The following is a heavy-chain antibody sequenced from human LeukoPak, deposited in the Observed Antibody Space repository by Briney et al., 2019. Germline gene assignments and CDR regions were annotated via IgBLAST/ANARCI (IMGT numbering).Heavy chain of an antibody. V-gene: IGHV3-48*03. D-gene: IGHD5-12*01. J-gene: IGHJ4*02. CDR2: ISSSGSTI. CDR1: GFTFSSYE. CDR3: ARYGSGYDFDY. Sequence: PGGSLRLSCAASGFTFSSYEMNWVRQAPGKGLEWVSYISSSGSTIYYADSVKGRFTFSRDNAKNSLYLQMNSLRAEDTAVYYCARYGSGYDFDYWGQGTLVTVSS.